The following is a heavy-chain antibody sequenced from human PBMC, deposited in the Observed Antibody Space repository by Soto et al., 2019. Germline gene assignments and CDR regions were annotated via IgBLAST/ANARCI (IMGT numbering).Heavy chain of an antibody. J-gene: IGHJ4*02. D-gene: IGHD3-3*02. Sequence: ASVKVSCKASGYTFTSYYMHWVRQAPGQGLEWMGIIDPSGGSTSYAQKFQGRVTMTRDTSTSTVYMELSSLRSEDTAVYYCAARHFWSGPWTDTRLDYWGQGTLVTVSS. CDR2: IDPSGGST. CDR3: AARHFWSGPWTDTRLDY. CDR1: GYTFTSYY. V-gene: IGHV1-46*01.